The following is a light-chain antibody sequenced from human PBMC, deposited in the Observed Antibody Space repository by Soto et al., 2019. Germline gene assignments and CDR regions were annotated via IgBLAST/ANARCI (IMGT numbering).Light chain of an antibody. CDR3: QQRYSTPLFT. V-gene: IGKV1-39*01. J-gene: IGKJ3*01. Sequence: DIQMTQSPSSLSASVGDRVTITCRASQSIRSYLNWYQQKPGKAPKLLIYAASSLQSGVPSRFSGSGSGTDFTLTISSLQPEDFATYYCQQRYSTPLFTFGPGTKVDIK. CDR1: QSIRSY. CDR2: AAS.